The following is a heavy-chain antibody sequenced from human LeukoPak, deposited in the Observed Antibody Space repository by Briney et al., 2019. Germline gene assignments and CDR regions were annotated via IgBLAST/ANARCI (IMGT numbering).Heavy chain of an antibody. V-gene: IGHV3-23*01. CDR2: ISRDGDKT. CDR1: GFSLSINS. Sequence: GGSLRLSCAVSGFSLSINSMCWVRQAPGKGLEWVSGISRDGDKTYYVDSVEGRFTIPRDPSKNTLYLQMDTLRVEDTATYYCAKEEVPNDYWGQGTLVTVSS. CDR3: AKEEVPNDY. J-gene: IGHJ4*02.